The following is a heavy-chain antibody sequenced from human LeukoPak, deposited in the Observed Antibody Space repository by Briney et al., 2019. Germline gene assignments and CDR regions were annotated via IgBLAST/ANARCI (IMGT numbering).Heavy chain of an antibody. CDR2: ISSSSSYI. V-gene: IGHV3-21*01. D-gene: IGHD1-14*01. CDR3: ARAPFVGDPDLFDY. CDR1: GFTFSTYA. Sequence: GGSLRLSCAASGFTFSTYAMNWVRQAPGKGLEWVSSISSSSSYIYYADSVKGRFTISRDNAKNSLYLQMNSLRAEDTAVYYCARAPFVGDPDLFDYWGQGTLVTVSS. J-gene: IGHJ4*02.